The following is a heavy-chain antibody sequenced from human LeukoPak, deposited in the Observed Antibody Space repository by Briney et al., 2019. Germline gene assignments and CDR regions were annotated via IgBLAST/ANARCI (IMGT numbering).Heavy chain of an antibody. CDR3: ARDGVQVRSGYYGMDV. CDR1: GFTFSSYS. J-gene: IGHJ6*02. V-gene: IGHV3-21*01. CDR2: ISSSSSYI. Sequence: GGSLRLSCAASGFTFSSYSMNWVRQAPGKGLEWVSSISSSSSYIYYADSVKGRFTISRDNAKNSLYLQMNSLRAEDTAVYYCARDGVQVRSGYYGMDVWGQGTTVTVSS.